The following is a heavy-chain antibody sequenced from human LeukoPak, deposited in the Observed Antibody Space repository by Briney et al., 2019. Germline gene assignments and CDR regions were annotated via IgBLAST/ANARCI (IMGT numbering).Heavy chain of an antibody. CDR2: IIDSGDIT. D-gene: IGHD3-16*01. Sequence: GGSLRLSCEASGFTFSSYAMRWVRQVPGKGLEWGSGIIDSGDITYYANSVKGRFTISRDNSKNPLYLQMNSLRGEDTAVYYCAKLGGQEVYNYYVGVWGKGTTVAVSS. J-gene: IGHJ6*03. V-gene: IGHV3-23*01. CDR3: AKLGGQEVYNYYVGV. CDR1: GFTFSSYA.